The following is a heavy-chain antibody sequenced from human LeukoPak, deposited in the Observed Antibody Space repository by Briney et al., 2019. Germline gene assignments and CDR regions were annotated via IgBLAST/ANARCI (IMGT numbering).Heavy chain of an antibody. Sequence: SETLSLTCTVSGGSISSYYWSWIRQPPGKGLEWIGYIYYSGSTNYNPSLKSRVTISVDTSKNQFSLKLSSVTAADTAVYYCAIGYYDSSGYDAFDIWGQGTMVTVSS. D-gene: IGHD3-22*01. J-gene: IGHJ3*02. CDR1: GGSISSYY. CDR2: IYYSGST. CDR3: AIGYYDSSGYDAFDI. V-gene: IGHV4-59*08.